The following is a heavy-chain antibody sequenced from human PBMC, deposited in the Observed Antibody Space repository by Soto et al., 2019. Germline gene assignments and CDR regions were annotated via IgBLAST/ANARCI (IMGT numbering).Heavy chain of an antibody. CDR1: GGTFSSYT. V-gene: IGHV1-69*02. J-gene: IGHJ4*02. CDR3: ARNSPNWNPEFDY. D-gene: IGHD1-20*01. Sequence: ASVKVSCKASGGTFSSYTISWVRQAPGQGLEWMGRIIPILGIANYAQKFQGRVTITADKSTSTAYMELSSLRSEDTAVYYCARNSPNWNPEFDYWGQGTLVTVSS. CDR2: IIPILGIA.